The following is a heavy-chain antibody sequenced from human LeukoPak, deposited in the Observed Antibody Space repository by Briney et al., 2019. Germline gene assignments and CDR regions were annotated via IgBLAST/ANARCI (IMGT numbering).Heavy chain of an antibody. J-gene: IGHJ4*02. CDR1: GFTFSNYA. CDR2: ITGSGSFS. CDR3: AKKSLWSGPFDY. D-gene: IGHD3-3*01. V-gene: IGHV3-23*01. Sequence: GGSLRLSCVASGFTFSNYAMNWVRQAPGKGLEWVSIITGSGSFSYYAGSVKGRFTLSRDNSKNTLYLQMNSLRAEDTAVYFCAKKSLWSGPFDYWGQGILVTVSS.